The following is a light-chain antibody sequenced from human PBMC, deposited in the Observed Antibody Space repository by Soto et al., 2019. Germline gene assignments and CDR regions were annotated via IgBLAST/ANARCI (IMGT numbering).Light chain of an antibody. CDR3: QQYNNWPT. V-gene: IGKV3-15*01. CDR2: GAS. J-gene: IGKJ1*01. Sequence: DIVLTQSPGTLYLSQGERATLSCGASQSVSSSFLAWYQQKVGQAPRLLIYGASTRATGIPARFSGSGSGTDFTLTISSLQSEDFAVYYCQQYNNWPTFGQGTKVDIK. CDR1: QSVSSSF.